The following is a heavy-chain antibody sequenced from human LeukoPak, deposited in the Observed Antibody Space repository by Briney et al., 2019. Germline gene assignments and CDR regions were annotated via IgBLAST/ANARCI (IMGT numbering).Heavy chain of an antibody. CDR1: GFTFSCYA. V-gene: IGHV3-30-3*01. CDR2: ISYDGSNK. J-gene: IGHJ6*02. Sequence: GRSLRLSCAASGFTFSCYAMHWVRQAPGKGLEWVAVISYDGSNKYYADSVKGRFTISRDNSKNTLYLQMNSLRAEDTAVYYCARDYGDYPYYYYGMDVWGQGTTVTVSS. CDR3: ARDYGDYPYYYYGMDV. D-gene: IGHD4-17*01.